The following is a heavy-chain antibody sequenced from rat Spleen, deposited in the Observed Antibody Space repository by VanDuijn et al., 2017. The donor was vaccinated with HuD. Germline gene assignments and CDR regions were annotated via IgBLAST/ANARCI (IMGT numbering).Heavy chain of an antibody. CDR1: GFTFTNYD. CDR2: ISSDGGRN. CDR3: AGAGYLRDWYFDF. Sequence: EVQLVESGGGLVQPGRSLKLSCAASGFTFTNYDIHWIRQAPTKGLDWVASISSDGGRNFYRDSVKGRFTISRDNAKSSLYPQMDSLRSGDTATYYCAGAGYLRDWYFDFWGPGTMVTVSS. V-gene: IGHV5-19*01. J-gene: IGHJ1*01. D-gene: IGHD2-2*01.